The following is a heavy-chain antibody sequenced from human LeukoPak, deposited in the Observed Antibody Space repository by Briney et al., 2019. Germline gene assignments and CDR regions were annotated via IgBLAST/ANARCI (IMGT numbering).Heavy chain of an antibody. J-gene: IGHJ6*03. CDR2: TT. CDR3: ARDGTPNYGSGWVYMDV. V-gene: IGHV3-69-1*02. CDR1: GFTFNNYY. Sequence: PGGSLRLSCAASGFTFNNYYMNWVRQAPGKGLEWLYSTTHYADSVKGRFTISRDNAKNSLYLQMNSLGVEDTAVYYCARDGTPNYGSGWVYMDVWGEGTTVTISS. D-gene: IGHD6-19*01.